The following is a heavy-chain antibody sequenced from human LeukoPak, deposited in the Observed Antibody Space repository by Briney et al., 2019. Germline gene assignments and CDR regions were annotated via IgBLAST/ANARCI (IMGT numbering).Heavy chain of an antibody. CDR2: INPNSGGT. V-gene: IGHV1-2*02. D-gene: IGHD3-10*01. CDR1: GYTFTGYY. CDR3: ARDLTSYYYGSGSYYYFDY. J-gene: IGHJ4*02. Sequence: ASVKVSCTASGYTFTGYYMHWVRQAPGQGLEWMGWINPNSGGTNYAQKFQGRVTMTRDTSISTAYMELSRLRSDDTAVYYCARDLTSYYYGSGSYYYFDYWGQGTLVTVSS.